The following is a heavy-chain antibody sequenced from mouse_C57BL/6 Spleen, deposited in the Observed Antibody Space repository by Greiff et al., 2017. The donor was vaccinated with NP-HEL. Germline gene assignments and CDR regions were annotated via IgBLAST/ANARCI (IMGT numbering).Heavy chain of an antibody. CDR1: GYTFTSYW. CDR3: ARRDYDVMDYAMDY. Sequence: QVQLQQPGAELVKPGASVKLSCKASGYTFTSYWMHWVKQRPGQGLEWIGMIHPNSGSTNYNEKFKSKATLTVDKSSSTAYMQLSSLTSEDSAVYYCARRDYDVMDYAMDYWGQGTSVTVSS. D-gene: IGHD2-4*01. J-gene: IGHJ4*01. V-gene: IGHV1-64*01. CDR2: IHPNSGST.